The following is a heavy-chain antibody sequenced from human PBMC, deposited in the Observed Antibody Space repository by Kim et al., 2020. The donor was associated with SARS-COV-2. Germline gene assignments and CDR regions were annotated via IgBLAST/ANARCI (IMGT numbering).Heavy chain of an antibody. Sequence: GGSLRLSCSTSGFTFSAYYMNWIRQAPGRVLEWISYISPTSTYTNYADSVQGRFTVSRDNANNSLFLEMNNLRAEDTAVYYCARATLQVGTMFVYWVQG. V-gene: IGHV3-11*06. D-gene: IGHD1-26*01. CDR1: GFTFSAYY. J-gene: IGHJ4*02. CDR2: ISPTSTYT. CDR3: ARATLQVGTMFVY.